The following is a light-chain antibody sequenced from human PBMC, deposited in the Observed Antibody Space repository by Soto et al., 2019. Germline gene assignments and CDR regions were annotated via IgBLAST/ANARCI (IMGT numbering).Light chain of an antibody. V-gene: IGLV2-14*01. CDR2: EVT. CDR3: GSHTSGRTRL. Sequence: QSALTQPASVSGSPGQSIAISCTGTSSDIGSYDFVSWYQQHPDKAPKLIIYEVTKRPSGVSTLFSGSKSGNTASLTISGLQAEDEGDYYCGSHTSGRTRLFGTGTKVTVL. J-gene: IGLJ1*01. CDR1: SSDIGSYDF.